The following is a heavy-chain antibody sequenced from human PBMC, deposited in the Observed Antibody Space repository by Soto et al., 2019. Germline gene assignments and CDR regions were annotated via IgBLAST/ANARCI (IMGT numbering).Heavy chain of an antibody. D-gene: IGHD3-22*01. CDR1: GFTFSNYA. CDR2: FTRSGNT. CDR3: SRYLFGSGYWGYYYYYGMDV. J-gene: IGHJ6*02. V-gene: IGHV3-23*01. Sequence: GGSLRLSCAASGFTFSNYAMSWVRQAPGKGLEWVSTFTRSGNTYYADSVKGRFTISRDNSMNTLYLQMKSLRAEDTAVYYFSRYLFGSGYWGYYYYYGMDVWGQGTTVTVSS.